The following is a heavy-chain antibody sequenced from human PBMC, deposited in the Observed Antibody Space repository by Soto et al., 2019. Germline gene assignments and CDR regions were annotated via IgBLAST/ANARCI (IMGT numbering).Heavy chain of an antibody. Sequence: EVQLLESGGGLVQPGGSLRLSCAASGITFRVYYMSWVRQAPGKGLEWVAGISGSGDRTFYADSVKGRFTISRDNSKNTLYLQLDSLRADDTAVYYCVTTTIPAVLVVPNSRPFEVWGQGTMVTLSS. CDR1: GITFRVYY. V-gene: IGHV3-23*01. CDR2: ISGSGDRT. J-gene: IGHJ3*01. D-gene: IGHD6-13*01. CDR3: VTTTIPAVLVVPNSRPFEV.